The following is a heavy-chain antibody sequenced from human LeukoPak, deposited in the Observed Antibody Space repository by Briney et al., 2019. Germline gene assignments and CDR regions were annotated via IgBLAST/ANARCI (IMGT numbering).Heavy chain of an antibody. CDR2: INPDGTTT. Sequence: GESLRLSCAASGFTFSRYWMHWVRQAPGKGLEWVSRINPDGTTTTYADSVKGRFTISRDNAKNTVYLQMNSLRGEDTAVYYCAKGDRVIAAAGFIDYWGQGTLVTVSS. CDR1: GFTFSRYW. CDR3: AKGDRVIAAAGFIDY. J-gene: IGHJ4*02. D-gene: IGHD6-13*01. V-gene: IGHV3-74*01.